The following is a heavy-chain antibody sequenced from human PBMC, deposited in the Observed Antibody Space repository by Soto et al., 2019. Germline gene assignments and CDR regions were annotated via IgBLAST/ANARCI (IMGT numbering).Heavy chain of an antibody. CDR2: INHSGST. V-gene: IGHV4-34*01. CDR1: GGSFSGYY. J-gene: IGHJ6*02. D-gene: IGHD6-19*01. CDR3: ARGRVAGAVSGNYYSYYAMDS. Sequence: SANLSLTWAVYGGSFSGYYWSWIRQPPGKGLEWIGEINHSGSTNYNPSLKSRVTISVDTSKNQFSLKLSSVTAADTAVYYCARGRVAGAVSGNYYSYYAMDSWGQGTTFTVSS.